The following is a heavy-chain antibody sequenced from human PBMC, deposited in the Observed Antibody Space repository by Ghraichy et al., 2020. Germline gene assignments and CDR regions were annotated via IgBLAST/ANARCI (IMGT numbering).Heavy chain of an antibody. J-gene: IGHJ4*02. Sequence: GESLNISCKGSGYSFTSYWIGWVRQMPGKGLEWMGIIYPGDSDTRYSPSFQGQVTISADKSISTAYLQWSSLKASDTAMYYCATLVADDYVWGSYRYYYFDYWGQGTLVTVSS. D-gene: IGHD3-16*02. CDR2: IYPGDSDT. V-gene: IGHV5-51*01. CDR1: GYSFTSYW. CDR3: ATLVADDYVWGSYRYYYFDY.